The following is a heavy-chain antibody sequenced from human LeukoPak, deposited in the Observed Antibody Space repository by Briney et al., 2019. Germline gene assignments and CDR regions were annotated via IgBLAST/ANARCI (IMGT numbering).Heavy chain of an antibody. Sequence: GGSLRLSCAASGFTFSSYGMSWVRQAPGKGLEWVSAISGSGGSTYYADSVKGRFTISRDNSKNTLYLQMNSLRAEDTAVYYCAKLARRYYDSSGYYDYWGQGTLVTVSS. J-gene: IGHJ4*02. CDR1: GFTFSSYG. V-gene: IGHV3-23*01. D-gene: IGHD3-22*01. CDR2: ISGSGGST. CDR3: AKLARRYYDSSGYYDY.